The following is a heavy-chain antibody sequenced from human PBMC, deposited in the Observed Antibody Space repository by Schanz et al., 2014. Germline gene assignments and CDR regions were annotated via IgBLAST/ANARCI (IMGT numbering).Heavy chain of an antibody. J-gene: IGHJ2*01. Sequence: QVQLVESGGGVVQPGRSLRLSCAASGFTFSSYGMHWVRQAPGKGLDWVAIISLDGSNQYYADSVKGRFTISRDNSINTLSLQMNSLSADDTAVYYCAKGQGAVINNWYFDLWGRGTLVTVSS. V-gene: IGHV3-30*18. D-gene: IGHD2-21*01. CDR2: ISLDGSNQ. CDR3: AKGQGAVINNWYFDL. CDR1: GFTFSSYG.